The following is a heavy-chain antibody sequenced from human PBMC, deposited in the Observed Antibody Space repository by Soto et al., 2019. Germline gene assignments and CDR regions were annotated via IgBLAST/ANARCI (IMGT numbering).Heavy chain of an antibody. D-gene: IGHD4-17*01. J-gene: IGHJ4*02. CDR1: GYTFSGRG. V-gene: IGHV1-18*04. Sequence: QVQMVQSGTEVKEPGASVKVSCKASGYTFSGRGISWVRQAPGQGLEWLGWISCYNGDTFYAQKVQGRVTMTTDRSASTAYLDLRNLRSDDTAVYYCAVGVDYSDYGHFDTWGQGTLVTVSS. CDR3: AVGVDYSDYGHFDT. CDR2: ISCYNGDT.